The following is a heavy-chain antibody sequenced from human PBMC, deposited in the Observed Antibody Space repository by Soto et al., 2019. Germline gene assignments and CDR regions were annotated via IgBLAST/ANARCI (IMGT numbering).Heavy chain of an antibody. J-gene: IGHJ1*01. Sequence: QVPLVQSGAEVKKPGASVKVSCKASGYTFTSYGISWVRQAPGQGLEWMGWISAYNGNTNYAQKLQGRVTMTTDTSTSTAYMELRSLRSDDTAVYYCAKDGDGYNYAEYFQHWGQGTLVTVSS. V-gene: IGHV1-18*01. CDR1: GYTFTSYG. D-gene: IGHD5-12*01. CDR2: ISAYNGNT. CDR3: AKDGDGYNYAEYFQH.